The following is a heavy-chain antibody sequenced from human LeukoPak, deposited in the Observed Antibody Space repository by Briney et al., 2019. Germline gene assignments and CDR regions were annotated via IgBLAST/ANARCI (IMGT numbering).Heavy chain of an antibody. CDR1: GGSISSGGYY. Sequence: SQTLSLTCTVSGGSISSGGYYWSWIRQHPGKGLEWIGYIYYSGSTYYNPPLKSRVTISVDTSKNQFSLKLSSVTAADTAVYYCARRYDSSGYHRPGAFDIWGQGTMVTVSS. D-gene: IGHD3-22*01. J-gene: IGHJ3*02. V-gene: IGHV4-31*03. CDR2: IYYSGST. CDR3: ARRYDSSGYHRPGAFDI.